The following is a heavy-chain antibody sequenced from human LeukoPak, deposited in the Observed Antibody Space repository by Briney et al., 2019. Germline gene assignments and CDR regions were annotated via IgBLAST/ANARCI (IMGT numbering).Heavy chain of an antibody. D-gene: IGHD3-9*01. CDR1: GGSISSYY. J-gene: IGHJ4*02. V-gene: IGHV4-34*01. Sequence: LETLSLTCTVSGGSISSYYWSWIRQPPGKGLEWIGEINHSGSTNYNPSLKSRVTISVDTSKNQFSLKLSSVTAADTAVYYCARLLRRYFALDYWGQGTLVTVSS. CDR3: ARLLRRYFALDY. CDR2: INHSGST.